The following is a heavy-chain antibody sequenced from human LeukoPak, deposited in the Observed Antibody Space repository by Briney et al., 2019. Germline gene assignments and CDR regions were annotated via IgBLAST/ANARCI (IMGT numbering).Heavy chain of an antibody. CDR3: AREGYGGAGDY. D-gene: IGHD4-23*01. V-gene: IGHV3-30*03. Sequence: SGGSLRLSCAASGFTFSSYSMNWVRQAPGKGLEWVAIITYDGSNKYYADSVKGRFTISRDNSKNTLYLQMNSLRAEDTAVYYCAREGYGGAGDYWGQGTLVTVSS. CDR2: ITYDGSNK. CDR1: GFTFSSYS. J-gene: IGHJ4*02.